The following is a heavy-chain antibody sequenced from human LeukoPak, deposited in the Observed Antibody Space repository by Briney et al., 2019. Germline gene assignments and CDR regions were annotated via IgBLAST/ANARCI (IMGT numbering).Heavy chain of an antibody. CDR3: ANPGGGY. CDR1: GFTFSTYA. CDR2: SGSGGST. V-gene: IGHV3-23*01. D-gene: IGHD3-16*01. J-gene: IGHJ4*02. Sequence: GGSLRLSCAASGFTFSTYAMTWVRQAPGKGLEWVSSSGSGGSTYYADSVKGRFTISRDNSKNTLYLKMNSLRAEDTAVYYCANPGGGYWGQGTLVTVSS.